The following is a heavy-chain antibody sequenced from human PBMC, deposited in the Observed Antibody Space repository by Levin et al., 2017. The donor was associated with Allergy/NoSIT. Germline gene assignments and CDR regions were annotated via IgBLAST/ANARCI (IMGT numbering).Heavy chain of an antibody. Sequence: EASVKVSCKGSGYGFPTYWITWVRQMPGKGLEWMGRIDPSDSYSNYSPSFQGHVIISVDKSISTAYLQWRSLKASDTAMYYCATVGGSGSYFSFWGQGTLVTVSS. CDR2: IDPSDSYS. V-gene: IGHV5-10-1*01. CDR3: ATVGGSGSYFSF. J-gene: IGHJ4*02. CDR1: GYGFPTYW. D-gene: IGHD3-10*01.